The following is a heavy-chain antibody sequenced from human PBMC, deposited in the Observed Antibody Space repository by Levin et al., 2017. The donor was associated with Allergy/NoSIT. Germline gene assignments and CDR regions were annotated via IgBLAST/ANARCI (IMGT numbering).Heavy chain of an antibody. D-gene: IGHD3-3*01. CDR2: ISSSGSTI. CDR3: ARSAYYDFWSGYSMGWFDP. J-gene: IGHJ5*02. Sequence: GGSLLLSFAASGFTFRDYYMSWIRQAPGPFLSFVSYISSSGSTIYYADSVKGRFTISRDNAKNSLYLQMNSLRAEDTAVYYCARSAYYDFWSGYSMGWFDPWGQGTLVTVSS. V-gene: IGHV3-11*01. CDR1: GFTFRDYY.